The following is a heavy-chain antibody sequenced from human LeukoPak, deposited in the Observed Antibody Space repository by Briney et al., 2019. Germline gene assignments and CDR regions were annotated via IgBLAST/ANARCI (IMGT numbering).Heavy chain of an antibody. D-gene: IGHD3-10*02. CDR1: GFTFSSYS. J-gene: IGHJ6*04. V-gene: IGHV3-21*01. CDR2: ISGSGGST. CDR3: AELGLTMIGGV. Sequence: GGSLRLSCAASGFTFSSYSMNWVRQAPGKGLEWVSAISGSGGSTYYADSVKGRFTISRDNAKNSLYLQMNSLRAEDTAVYYCAELGLTMIGGVWGKGTTVTISS.